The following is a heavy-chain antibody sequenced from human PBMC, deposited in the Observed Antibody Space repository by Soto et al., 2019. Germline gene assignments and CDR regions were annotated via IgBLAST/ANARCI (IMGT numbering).Heavy chain of an antibody. D-gene: IGHD6-19*01. V-gene: IGHV3-11*06. CDR1: GFTFSDYY. CDR3: ARVSSTIACIAVAGTESYDFDY. CDR2: ITSSSSYS. Sequence: GGSLRLSCAASGFTFSDYYMSWISHAPGKGLEWVSYITSSSSYSNYADSVKGRFTISRDNAKNSLYLQMNSLRAEDTAVYYCARVSSTIACIAVAGTESYDFDYLSQGTLVTVAS. J-gene: IGHJ4*02.